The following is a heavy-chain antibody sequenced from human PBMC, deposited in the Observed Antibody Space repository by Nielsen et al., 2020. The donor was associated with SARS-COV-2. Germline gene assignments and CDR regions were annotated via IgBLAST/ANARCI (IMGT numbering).Heavy chain of an antibody. J-gene: IGHJ6*03. CDR3: ARARGAYGDCYYYYYSGV. CDR2: TYYRTKWYN. D-gene: IGHD4-17*01. V-gene: IGHV6-1*01. Sequence: SETLSLTCAISGDSVSSSSSAWNWIRQSQSRGLDWLGRTYYRTKWYNDYAVSVKSRITINPDTSKNQFSLHLNSVTPEDTAVYYCARARGAYGDCYYYYYSGVWGKGTTVTVSS. CDR1: GDSVSSSSSA.